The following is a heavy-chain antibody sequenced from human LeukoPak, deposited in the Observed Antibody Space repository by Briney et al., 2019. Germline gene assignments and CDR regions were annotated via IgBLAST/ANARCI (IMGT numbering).Heavy chain of an antibody. V-gene: IGHV3-21*01. CDR1: GSTFSSYS. D-gene: IGHD6-13*01. CDR3: ARNRAAAGPYYFDY. Sequence: GGSLRLSCAASGSTFSSYSMNWVRQAPGKGLEWVSSISSSSSYIYYADSVKGRFTISRDNAKNSLYLQMNSLRAEDTAVYYCARNRAAAGPYYFDYWGQGTLVTVAS. J-gene: IGHJ4*02. CDR2: ISSSSSYI.